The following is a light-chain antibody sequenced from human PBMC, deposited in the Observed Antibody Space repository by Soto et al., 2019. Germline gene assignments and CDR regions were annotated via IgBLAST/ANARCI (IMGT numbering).Light chain of an antibody. CDR3: QAWDSNTVV. Sequence: SYELTQPPSVSVYPGQTASITCSGDKLGEKYACWYQQKPGQSPVLVIYQDRKRPSGIPERFSGSNSGNTATLTISGTQAMDEADYFCQAWDSNTVVFGGGTKLTVL. CDR1: KLGEKY. J-gene: IGLJ2*01. CDR2: QDR. V-gene: IGLV3-1*01.